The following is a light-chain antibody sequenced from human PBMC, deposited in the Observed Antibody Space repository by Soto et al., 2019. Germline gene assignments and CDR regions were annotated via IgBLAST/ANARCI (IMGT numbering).Light chain of an antibody. Sequence: ELVLTQSPGTLSLSPGERSTLSCRASESLRGSHLAWDQQKPGQAPRLLMYGASSRATGIPDRFSGSASGTDFTLNISRLEPEDFAVYYCQQYSTTRGTFGQGTKV. CDR1: ESLRGSH. CDR3: QQYSTTRGT. CDR2: GAS. J-gene: IGKJ1*01. V-gene: IGKV3-20*01.